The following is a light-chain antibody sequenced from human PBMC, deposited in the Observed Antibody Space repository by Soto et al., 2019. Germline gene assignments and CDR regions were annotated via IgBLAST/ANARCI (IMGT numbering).Light chain of an antibody. CDR1: QTLVRNY. Sequence: ETLLTQSPGTLSMSPGETATLSCRSSQTLVRNYLAWYQQKPGQAPRLLIHRISIRAAGISDRFSGSASGKELTLTIRRLEPEDFAIYYCKQYDNFHLTIGQGTKVDIX. CDR3: KQYDNFHLT. J-gene: IGKJ1*01. V-gene: IGKV3-20*01. CDR2: RIS.